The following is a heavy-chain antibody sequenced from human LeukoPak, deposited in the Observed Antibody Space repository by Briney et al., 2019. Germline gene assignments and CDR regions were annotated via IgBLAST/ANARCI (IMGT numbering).Heavy chain of an antibody. CDR2: ISGSGGST. CDR1: GFTFSSYA. CDR3: AKEGLMITFGGVIVRVGGTFDY. V-gene: IGHV3-23*01. D-gene: IGHD3-16*02. J-gene: IGHJ4*02. Sequence: GGSLRLSCAASGFTFSSYAMSWVRQAPGKGLEWVSAISGSGGSTYYADSVKGRFTISRDNSKNTLYLQMNSLRAEDTAVYYCAKEGLMITFGGVIVRVGGTFDYWGQGTLVTVSS.